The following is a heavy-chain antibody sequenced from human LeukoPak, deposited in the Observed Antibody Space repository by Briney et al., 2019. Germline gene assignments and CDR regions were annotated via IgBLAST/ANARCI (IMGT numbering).Heavy chain of an antibody. CDR2: ISAYYGNT. V-gene: IGHV1-18*01. CDR1: GYSFSNYG. Sequence: GASVKVACKASGYSFSNYGISWVRQAPGHGLEWMGWISAYYGNTDYAQKFQGRVTMTTDTSTTTAYMELRSLRSDDTAVYYCARGRNAGHWIXGXGTLLTVSS. J-gene: IGHJ4*02. CDR3: ARGRNAGHWI. D-gene: IGHD1-1*01.